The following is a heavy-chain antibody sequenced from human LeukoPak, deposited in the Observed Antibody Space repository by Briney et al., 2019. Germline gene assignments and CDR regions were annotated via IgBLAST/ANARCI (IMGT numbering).Heavy chain of an antibody. CDR1: GGTFINYA. CDR2: IISIFGTA. Sequence: SVKVSFKASGGTFINYAISWVRQAPGQGLEGMGGIISIFGTANYAQKFQGRVTITADESTSTAYMELSSLRSEDTAVYYCAREESSRLSAWFDPWGQGTLVTVSS. D-gene: IGHD6-13*01. CDR3: AREESSRLSAWFDP. J-gene: IGHJ5*02. V-gene: IGHV1-69*01.